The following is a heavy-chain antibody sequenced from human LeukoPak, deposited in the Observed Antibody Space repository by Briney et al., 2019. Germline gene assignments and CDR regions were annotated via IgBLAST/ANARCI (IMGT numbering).Heavy chain of an antibody. CDR1: GFTFSXYX. V-gene: IGHV3-21*01. D-gene: IGHD5-18*01. J-gene: IGHJ6*02. CDR2: IXSSSSYX. Sequence: GGSLRLSCAASGFTFSXYXMNWVRXAPGKXXXXXXXIXSSSSYXXXXXXXXXXXXXXRDNAXXXXXLQMXSLRAEDTAVYYCARDIQLRYYYYGMDVWGQGTTVTVSS. CDR3: ARDIQLRYYYYGMDV.